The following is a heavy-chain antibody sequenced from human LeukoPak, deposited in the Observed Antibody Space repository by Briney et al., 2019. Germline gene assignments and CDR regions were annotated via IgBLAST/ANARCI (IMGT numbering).Heavy chain of an antibody. CDR2: ISSSSSTI. D-gene: IGHD6-25*01. V-gene: IGHV3-48*01. CDR1: GFTFSSYS. CDR3: ARARLPVVPRAAAFIY. J-gene: IGHJ4*02. Sequence: PGGFLRLSCAASGFTFSSYSMNWVRQAPGKGLEWVSYISSSSSTIYYADSVKGRFTISRDNSKNILYLHMNSLRTGDTAVYYCARARLPVVPRAAAFIYWGQGTLVTVSS.